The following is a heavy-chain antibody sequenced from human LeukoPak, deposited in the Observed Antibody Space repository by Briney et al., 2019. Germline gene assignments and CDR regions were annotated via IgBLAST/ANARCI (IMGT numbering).Heavy chain of an antibody. CDR3: AREGRMVSIYYYMDV. CDR1: GYTFTSYY. Sequence: ASVKVSCKASGYTFTSYYMHWVRQAPGQGLEWMGIINPSGGSTSYAQKFQGRVTMTRDTSTSTVYMELSSLRSEDTAVYYRAREGRMVSIYYYMDVWGKGTTVTVSS. CDR2: INPSGGST. V-gene: IGHV1-46*01. D-gene: IGHD2/OR15-2a*01. J-gene: IGHJ6*03.